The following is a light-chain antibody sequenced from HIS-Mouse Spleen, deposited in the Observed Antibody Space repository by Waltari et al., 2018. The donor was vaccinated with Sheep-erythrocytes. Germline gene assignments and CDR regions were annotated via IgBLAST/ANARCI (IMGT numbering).Light chain of an antibody. CDR3: QAWDSSHVV. V-gene: IGLV3-1*01. CDR1: KLGDKY. J-gene: IGLJ2*01. Sequence: SYELTQPPSVSVSPGQTASITCSGDKLGDKYACWYQQKPGQSPVLVIYQDSKRPSGIPERFPGSNSGNTATLTIGGTQAMDEADYYCQAWDSSHVVFGGGTKLTVL. CDR2: QDS.